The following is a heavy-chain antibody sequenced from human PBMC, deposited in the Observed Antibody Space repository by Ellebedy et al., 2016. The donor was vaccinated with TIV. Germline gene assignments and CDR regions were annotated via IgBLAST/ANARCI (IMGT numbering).Heavy chain of an antibody. D-gene: IGHD2-21*01. V-gene: IGHV3-74*01. CDR2: INDDGNGI. J-gene: IGHJ3*02. CDR3: VRDRMGATYTFDM. CDR1: GFTFTNYA. Sequence: PGGSLRLSCAASGFTFTNYAIHWVRQGPGKGLVWVSHINDDGNGITYADSVKDLFAISRDIAKNTLYLQMDSLRAEDTAVYYCVRDRMGATYTFDMWGQGTMVTVSS.